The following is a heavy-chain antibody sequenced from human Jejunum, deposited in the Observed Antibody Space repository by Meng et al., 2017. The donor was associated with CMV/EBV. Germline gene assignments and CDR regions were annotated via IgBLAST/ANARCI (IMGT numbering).Heavy chain of an antibody. CDR2: IKHDGSDK. V-gene: IGHV3-7*01. J-gene: IGHJ4*02. D-gene: IGHD6-19*01. CDR3: ASTAGCDY. Sequence: LSCSASGFSFSSYWMTWVRQAPGKGLEWVANIKHDGSDKYYVDSVKGRFTISRDNAKNSLYLQMNSLRVEDTATYYCASTAGCDYWGQGTLVTVSS. CDR1: GFSFSSYW.